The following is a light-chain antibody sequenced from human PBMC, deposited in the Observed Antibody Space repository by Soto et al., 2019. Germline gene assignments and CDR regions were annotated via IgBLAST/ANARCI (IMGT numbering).Light chain of an antibody. V-gene: IGKV1-5*03. J-gene: IGKJ1*01. CDR2: KTS. CDR1: QSISIW. Sequence: DIHMTQSPSTLSASVGDRVTITCRASQSISIWLAWYQQKPGKAPNLLIYKTSSLETGVPSRFSGSGSGTKSTFTISSRKLDDFAPYSCQHWNDYSWTFGQGTKVEVK. CDR3: QHWNDYSWT.